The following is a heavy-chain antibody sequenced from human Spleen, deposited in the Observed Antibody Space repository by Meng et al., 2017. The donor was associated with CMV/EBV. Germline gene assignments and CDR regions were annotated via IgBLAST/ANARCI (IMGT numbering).Heavy chain of an antibody. CDR2: ISDGGSTI. D-gene: IGHD1-26*01. V-gene: IGHV3-11*04. CDR3: ARGVGASAFDI. J-gene: IGHJ3*02. Sequence: GGSLRLSCAASGFTFSDYYMSWIRQAPEKGLERVSYISDGGSTIYYADSVKGRFTMSRDNAKNSLYLQMNSLRAEDTAVYYCARGVGASAFDIWGQGRMVTVSS. CDR1: GFTFSDYY.